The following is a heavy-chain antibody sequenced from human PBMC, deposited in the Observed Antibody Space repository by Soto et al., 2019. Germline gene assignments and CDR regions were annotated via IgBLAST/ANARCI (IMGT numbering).Heavy chain of an antibody. CDR2: ISSSGSTI. CDR1: GFTFSDYY. J-gene: IGHJ1*01. D-gene: IGHD3-22*01. Sequence: GGSLRLSCAASGFTFSDYYMSWIRQAPGKGLEWVSYISSSGSTIYYADSVKGRFTISRDNAKNSLYLQMNSLRAEDTAVYYCARDEVITSEYFQHWGQGTLVTVSS. CDR3: ARDEVITSEYFQH. V-gene: IGHV3-11*01.